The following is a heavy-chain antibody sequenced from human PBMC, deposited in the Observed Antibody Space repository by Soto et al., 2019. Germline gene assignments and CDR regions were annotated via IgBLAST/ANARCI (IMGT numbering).Heavy chain of an antibody. J-gene: IGHJ4*02. CDR3: ARSRSCSSTSCYTPQPFDY. D-gene: IGHD2-2*02. CDR1: GYTLTELS. CDR2: FDPEDGET. V-gene: IGHV1-24*01. Sequence: ASVKVSCKVSGYTLTELSMHWVRQAPGKGLEWMGGFDPEDGETIYAQKFQGRVTMTEDTSTDTAYMELSSLRSEDTAVYYCARSRSCSSTSCYTPQPFDYWGQGTLVTVSS.